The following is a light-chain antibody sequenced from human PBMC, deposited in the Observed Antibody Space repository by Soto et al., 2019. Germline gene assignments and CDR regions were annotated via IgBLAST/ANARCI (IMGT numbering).Light chain of an antibody. CDR3: LHRVGYLT. CDR1: QSITTS. CDR2: KAS. V-gene: IGKV1-5*03. J-gene: IGKJ1*01. Sequence: DIQMTQSPSTLSASVGDRVTITCRASQSITTSLAWFQQKPGKAPTVLIYKASVLESGVPSRFSGGGSGTEYTLTISSLQPYDSASFYCLHRVGYLTFGQGTNVEIK.